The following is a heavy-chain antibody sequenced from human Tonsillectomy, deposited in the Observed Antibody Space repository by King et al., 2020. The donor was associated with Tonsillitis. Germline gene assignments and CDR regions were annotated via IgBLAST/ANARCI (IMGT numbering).Heavy chain of an antibody. Sequence: QLQESGPGLVKPSETLDLTCTVSGGSISSSSYYWGWIRQPPGKGLEWIGSSYYRGSTYYNPSHERRVTISVDTSKNQVSLKLSSVTAADTAVYYCGTLRFLEWLLSSGIFYYSGPGALVTVSS. CDR1: GGSISSSSYY. V-gene: IGHV4-39*01. J-gene: IGHJ4*02. CDR2: SYYRGST. CDR3: GTLRFLEWLLSSGIFYY. D-gene: IGHD3-3*01.